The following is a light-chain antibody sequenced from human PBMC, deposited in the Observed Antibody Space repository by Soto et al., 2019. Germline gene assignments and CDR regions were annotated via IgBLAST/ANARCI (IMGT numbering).Light chain of an antibody. CDR1: QSVADTY. V-gene: IGKV3-20*01. CDR2: SAT. J-gene: IGKJ1*01. Sequence: EVVLTQSPGTLSLSPGERATLSCRASQSVADTYLAWYQQKPGRSPCLLFYSATRRATVIPDRFSGSGSGTDFTLTINTLEPDDFAVYYCQHFGSAPETFGQGTKVE. CDR3: QHFGSAPET.